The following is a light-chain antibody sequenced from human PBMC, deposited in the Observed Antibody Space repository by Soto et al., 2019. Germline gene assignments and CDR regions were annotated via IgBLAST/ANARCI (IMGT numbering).Light chain of an antibody. CDR1: SSDVGGYNY. CDR2: EVS. V-gene: IGLV2-8*01. CDR3: SSYAGSNNHVV. Sequence: QSALTQPPSASGSPGQSVTISCTGTSSDVGGYNYVSWYQQHPGKAPKLMIYEVSKRPSGVPDRFSGSKSGNTASLTVSGRQAEDEADYYCSSYAGSNNHVVFGGGTQLTVL. J-gene: IGLJ2*01.